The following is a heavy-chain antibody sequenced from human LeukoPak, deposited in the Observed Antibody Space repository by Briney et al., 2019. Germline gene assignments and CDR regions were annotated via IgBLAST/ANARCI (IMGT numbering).Heavy chain of an antibody. CDR3: ASLPGPYCSGGSCYSGFDP. CDR2: ISSSSSYI. D-gene: IGHD2-15*01. J-gene: IGHJ5*02. Sequence: GGSLRLSCAASGFTFSSYSMNWVRQAPGKGLEWVSSISSSSSYIYYADSVKGRFTISRDNAKNSLYLQMNSLRAEDTAVYYCASLPGPYCSGGSCYSGFDPWGQGTLVTVSS. V-gene: IGHV3-21*01. CDR1: GFTFSSYS.